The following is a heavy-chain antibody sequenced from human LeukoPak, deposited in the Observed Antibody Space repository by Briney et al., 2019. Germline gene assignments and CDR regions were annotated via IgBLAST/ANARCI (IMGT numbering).Heavy chain of an antibody. CDR1: GYTFTGYY. D-gene: IGHD2-2*01. J-gene: IGHJ4*02. CDR3: ARGEYCSSTSCYGLDDY. V-gene: IGHV1-2*02. Sequence: ASVKVSCKASGYTFTGYYMHWARQAPGQGLEWMGWINPNSGGTNYAQKFQGRVTMTRDTSISTAYMELSRLRSDDTAVYYCARGEYCSSTSCYGLDDYWGQGTLVTVSS. CDR2: INPNSGGT.